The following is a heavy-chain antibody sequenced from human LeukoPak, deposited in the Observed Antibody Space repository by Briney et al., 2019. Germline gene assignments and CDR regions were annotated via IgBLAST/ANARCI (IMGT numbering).Heavy chain of an antibody. V-gene: IGHV1-2*06. CDR2: INPNSGGT. J-gene: IGHJ6*03. D-gene: IGHD6-19*01. CDR3: ARDWGDSSGLRAVYYYYYYMDV. CDR1: GYTFTGYY. Sequence: ASVKVSCKASGYTFTGYYMHWVRQAPGQGLEWMGRINPNSGGTNYAQKFQGRVTMTRDTSISTAYMELSRLRSDDTAVYCCARDWGDSSGLRAVYYYYYYMDVWGKGTTVTVSS.